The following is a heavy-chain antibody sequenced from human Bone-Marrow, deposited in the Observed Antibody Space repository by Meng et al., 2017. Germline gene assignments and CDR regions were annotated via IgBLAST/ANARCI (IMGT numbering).Heavy chain of an antibody. CDR1: GYTFTRYT. J-gene: IGHJ4*02. CDR2: INSNTGDP. V-gene: IGHV7-4-1*02. D-gene: IGHD5-18*01. CDR3: ARDDGGNWYGYVFDY. Sequence: GESLKISCKSSGYTFTRYTINWVRQAPGQGLEWMGSINSNTGDPSYAQGFTGRFVFSLDTSVNTAYLQISSLTAEDTAVYYCARDDGGNWYGYVFDYWGQGTLVTVSS.